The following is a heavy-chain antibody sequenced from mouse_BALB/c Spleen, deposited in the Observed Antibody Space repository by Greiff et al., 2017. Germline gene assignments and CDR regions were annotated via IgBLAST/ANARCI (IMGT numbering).Heavy chain of an antibody. D-gene: IGHD3-1*01. Sequence: VQLQQSGAELVKPGASVKLSCKASGYTFTSYYMYWVKQRPGQGLEWIGVINPSNGGTNFNEKFKSKATLTVDKSSSTAYMQLSSLTSEDSAVYYCTRDGLRDAMDYWGQGTSVTVSS. J-gene: IGHJ4*01. CDR1: GYTFTSYY. V-gene: IGHV1S81*02. CDR2: INPSNGGT. CDR3: TRDGLRDAMDY.